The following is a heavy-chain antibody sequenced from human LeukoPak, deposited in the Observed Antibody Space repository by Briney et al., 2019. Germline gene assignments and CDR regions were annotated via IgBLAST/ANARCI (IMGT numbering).Heavy chain of an antibody. J-gene: IGHJ4*02. D-gene: IGHD2-8*01. CDR2: IKQDGSEK. V-gene: IGHV3-7*01. CDR3: VRVSCTNGVCYGFDY. CDR1: GFTVINNY. Sequence: GGSLRLSCAASGFTVINNYMTWVRQAPGKGLEWVANIKQDGSEKYYVDSVKGRFTISRDNAKNSLYLQMNSLRGEDTAVYYCVRVSCTNGVCYGFDYWGQGTLVTVSS.